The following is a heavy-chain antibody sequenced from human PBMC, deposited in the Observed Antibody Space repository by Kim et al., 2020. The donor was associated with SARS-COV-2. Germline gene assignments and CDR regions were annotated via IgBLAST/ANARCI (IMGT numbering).Heavy chain of an antibody. CDR3: ARLSRYGGYEEIDY. J-gene: IGHJ4*02. D-gene: IGHD5-12*01. Sequence: PSVQGHVTISADKSSSTAYLQWSSLKASDTAMYYCARLSRYGGYEEIDYWGQGTLVTVSS. V-gene: IGHV5-10-1*01.